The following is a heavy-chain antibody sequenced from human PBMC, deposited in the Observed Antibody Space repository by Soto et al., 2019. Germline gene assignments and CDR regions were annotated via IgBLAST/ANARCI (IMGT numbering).Heavy chain of an antibody. CDR3: XXXXXDAFDI. V-gene: IGHV6-1*01. Sequence: SQTLSLTCAISGDSVSSNSVAWSWIRQSPSRGLEWLGRTYFRSKWYNDYAVSVKSRITVNPDTSKNQFSLQLNSVTPEGTAVXXXXXXXXDAFDIWGQGTMVTVSS. CDR2: TYFRSKWYN. CDR1: GDSVSSNSVA. J-gene: IGHJ3*02.